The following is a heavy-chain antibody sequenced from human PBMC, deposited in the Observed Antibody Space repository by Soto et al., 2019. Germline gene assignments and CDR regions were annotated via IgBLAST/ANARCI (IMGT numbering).Heavy chain of an antibody. CDR3: ARGPLYYYDSSGYYPTNYGMDV. CDR1: GYTFTSYG. J-gene: IGHJ6*02. CDR2: ISAYNGNT. Sequence: QVQLVQSGAEVKKPGASVKVSCKASGYTFTSYGISWVRQAPGQGLEWMGWISAYNGNTNYAQKLQGRVTMTTDTSTSTAYMELRSLRSDDTAVDYCARGPLYYYDSSGYYPTNYGMDVWGQGTTVTVSS. D-gene: IGHD3-22*01. V-gene: IGHV1-18*01.